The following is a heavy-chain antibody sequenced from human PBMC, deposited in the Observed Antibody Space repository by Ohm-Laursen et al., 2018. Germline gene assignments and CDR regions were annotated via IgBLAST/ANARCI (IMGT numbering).Heavy chain of an antibody. CDR2: IYSDDRT. D-gene: IGHD5-18*01. Sequence: SLRLSCSASGFTVSGNYMSWLRQAPGKGLEWVSVIYSDDRTYYIDSVKGRFTISRDNAKNSLYLQMNSLRAEDTALYYCAKGSQLWLDYWGQGTLVTVSS. V-gene: IGHV3-53*05. CDR1: GFTVSGNY. J-gene: IGHJ4*02. CDR3: AKGSQLWLDY.